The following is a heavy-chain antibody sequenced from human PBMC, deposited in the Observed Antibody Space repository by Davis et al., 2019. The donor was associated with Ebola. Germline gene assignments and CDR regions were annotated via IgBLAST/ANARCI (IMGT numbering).Heavy chain of an antibody. J-gene: IGHJ6*02. D-gene: IGHD2-2*02. CDR1: GFTFSDYY. CDR2: ISSSSSYT. CDR3: ARRLYPGHYYYGMDV. V-gene: IGHV3-11*06. Sequence: GESLKISCAASGFTFSDYYMSWIRQAPGKGLEWVSYISSSSSYTNYADSVKGRFTISRDNAKKSLYLQMSSLRAEDTAVHYCARRLYPGHYYYGMDVWGQGTTVTVSS.